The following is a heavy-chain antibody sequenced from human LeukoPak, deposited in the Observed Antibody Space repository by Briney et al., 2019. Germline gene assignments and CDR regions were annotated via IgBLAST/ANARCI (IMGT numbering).Heavy chain of an antibody. D-gene: IGHD3-9*01. CDR3: ARDDSLYYDILTGYSSPGGY. CDR1: GYTFTSYY. V-gene: IGHV1-2*02. Sequence: GASVKVSCKTSGYTFTSYYIYWVRQAPGQGLEWMGWINPNSGGTNYAQKFQGRVTMTRDTSISTAYMELSRLRSDDTAVYYCARDDSLYYDILTGYSSPGGYWGQGTLVTVSS. J-gene: IGHJ4*02. CDR2: INPNSGGT.